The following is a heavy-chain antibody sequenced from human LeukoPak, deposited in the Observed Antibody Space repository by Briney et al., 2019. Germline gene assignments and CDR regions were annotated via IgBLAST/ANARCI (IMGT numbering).Heavy chain of an antibody. J-gene: IGHJ6*02. CDR2: IIPILGIA. Sequence: SVKVSCKASGGTFSSYAISWVRQAPGQGLEWMGRIIPILGIANYAQKFQGRVTITADKSTSTAYMELSRLRSDDTAVYYCARAGRVVVAATRGYYYYYGMDVWGQGTTVTVSS. CDR3: ARAGRVVVAATRGYYYYYGMDV. V-gene: IGHV1-69*04. D-gene: IGHD2-15*01. CDR1: GGTFSSYA.